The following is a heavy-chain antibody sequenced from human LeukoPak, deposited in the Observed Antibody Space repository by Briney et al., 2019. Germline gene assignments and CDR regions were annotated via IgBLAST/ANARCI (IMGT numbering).Heavy chain of an antibody. CDR3: ARVSTLGSDAFDI. V-gene: IGHV3-21*01. Sequence: GGSLRLSCAAPGFTFSSYSMNWVRQAPGKGLEWVSSISSSSSYIYYADSVKGRFTISRDNAKNSLYLQMNSLRAEDTAVYYCARVSTLGSDAFDIWGQGTMVTVSS. CDR1: GFTFSSYS. CDR2: ISSSSSYI. D-gene: IGHD7-27*01. J-gene: IGHJ3*02.